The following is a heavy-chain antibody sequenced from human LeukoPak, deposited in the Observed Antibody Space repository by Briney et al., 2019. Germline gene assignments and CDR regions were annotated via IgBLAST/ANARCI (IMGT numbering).Heavy chain of an antibody. J-gene: IGHJ4*02. V-gene: IGHV3-30*02. D-gene: IGHD3-3*01. CDR2: IRYDGSNK. CDR3: AKDMYYDFWSGYPDY. CDR1: GFTFSSYG. Sequence: GGSLRLSCAASGFTFSSYGMHWVRQAPGKGLEWVAFIRYDGSNKYYADSVKGRFTISRDNSKNTLYLQMNSLRVEDTAVYYCAKDMYYDFWSGYPDYWGQGTLVTVSS.